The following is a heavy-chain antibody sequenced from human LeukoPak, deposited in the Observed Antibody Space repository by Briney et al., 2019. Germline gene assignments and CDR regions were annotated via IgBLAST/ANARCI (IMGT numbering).Heavy chain of an antibody. CDR3: ARDRSEVDFWSGYSSDAFDI. CDR2: VHTSGST. J-gene: IGHJ3*02. D-gene: IGHD3-3*01. CDR1: GGSSTSYY. V-gene: IGHV4-4*07. Sequence: KTSETLSLTSTVSGGSSTSYYWSWIRQPAGKGLDWIGRVHTSGSTNYNPSLKSRVTMSVDTAKNQFSLKLSSVTAADTAVYYCARDRSEVDFWSGYSSDAFDIWGQGTMVTVSS.